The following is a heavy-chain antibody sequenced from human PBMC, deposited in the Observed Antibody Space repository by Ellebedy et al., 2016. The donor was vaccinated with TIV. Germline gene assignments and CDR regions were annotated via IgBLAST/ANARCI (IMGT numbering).Heavy chain of an antibody. J-gene: IGHJ4*02. CDR2: INAANGNT. D-gene: IGHD3-16*01. CDR1: GYTFITYG. V-gene: IGHV1-3*01. CDR3: ARDYGWSNIAGGDY. Sequence: AASVKVSCKASGYTFITYGLHWARQAPGQSLEWMGYINAANGNTKYSEKFQGRVTITRDTSARTTYMELSSLTSEDTAVYYCARDYGWSNIAGGDYWGQGTLVTIST.